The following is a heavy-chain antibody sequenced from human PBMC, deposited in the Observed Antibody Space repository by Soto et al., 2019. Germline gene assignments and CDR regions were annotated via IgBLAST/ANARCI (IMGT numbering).Heavy chain of an antibody. J-gene: IGHJ6*02. CDR3: ARVGYYDSSGYYYYYYGMDV. Sequence: QVQLVQSGAEVKKPGASVKVSCKASGYTFTSYGISWVRQAPGQGLEWMGWISAYNGNTNYARKLQGRVTMTTDTSTSTAYMELRSLRSDDTAVYYCARVGYYDSSGYYYYYYGMDVWGQGTTVTVSS. V-gene: IGHV1-18*01. D-gene: IGHD3-22*01. CDR1: GYTFTSYG. CDR2: ISAYNGNT.